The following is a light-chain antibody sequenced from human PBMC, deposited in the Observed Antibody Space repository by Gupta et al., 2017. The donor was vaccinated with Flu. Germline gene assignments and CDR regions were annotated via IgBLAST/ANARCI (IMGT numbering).Light chain of an antibody. CDR3: RQCEHCPWA. J-gene: IGKJ1*01. Sequence: VTLGESAFSYGRTSRGRGKKDGNKYLDWFQQKPGHAPKRLIYEDSYRESGVPDRFSGSGSGTDFTLTISSVEADDVGVYYCRQCEHCPWAFGQGTQVEIK. CDR2: EDS. CDR1: RGRGKKDGNKY. V-gene: IGKV2-30*01.